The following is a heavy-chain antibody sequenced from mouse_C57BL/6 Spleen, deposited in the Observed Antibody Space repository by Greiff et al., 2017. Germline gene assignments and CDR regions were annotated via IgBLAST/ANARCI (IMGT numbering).Heavy chain of an antibody. J-gene: IGHJ3*01. CDR2: INPSNGGT. D-gene: IGHD4-1*01. V-gene: IGHV1-53*01. Sequence: QVQLQQPGTELVKPGASVKLSCKASGYTFTSYWMHWVKQRPGQGLEWIGNINPSNGGTNYNEKFKSKATLTVDKSSSTAYMQRSSLTSEDSAVYYCAREGAGTSWFAYWGQGTLVTVSA. CDR1: GYTFTSYW. CDR3: AREGAGTSWFAY.